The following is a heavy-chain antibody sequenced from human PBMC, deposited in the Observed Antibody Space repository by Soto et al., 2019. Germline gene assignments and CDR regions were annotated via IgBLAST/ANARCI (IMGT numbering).Heavy chain of an antibody. CDR1: GYTLTELS. Sequence: GASVKVSCKVSGYTLTELSMHWVRQTPGKGLEWMGGFDPEDGETIYAQKFQGRVTMTEDTSTDTAYMELSSLRSEDTAVYYCATQDCSGGSCYVLYWGQGNLVTVSS. D-gene: IGHD2-15*01. CDR3: ATQDCSGGSCYVLY. V-gene: IGHV1-24*01. CDR2: FDPEDGET. J-gene: IGHJ4*02.